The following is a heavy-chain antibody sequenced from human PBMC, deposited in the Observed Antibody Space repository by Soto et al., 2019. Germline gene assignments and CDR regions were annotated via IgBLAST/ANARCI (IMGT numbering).Heavy chain of an antibody. D-gene: IGHD2-8*01. V-gene: IGHV1-69*01. J-gene: IGHJ4*02. CDR3: ARASHIVLMVYAPYYFDY. Sequence: QVQLVQSGAEVKKPGSSVKVSCKASGGTFSSYAISWVRQAPGQGLEWMGGIIPIFGTANYAQKFQGRVTITADESTSTAYMELSSLRSEDTAVYYCARASHIVLMVYAPYYFDYWGQGTLVPVSS. CDR2: IIPIFGTA. CDR1: GGTFSSYA.